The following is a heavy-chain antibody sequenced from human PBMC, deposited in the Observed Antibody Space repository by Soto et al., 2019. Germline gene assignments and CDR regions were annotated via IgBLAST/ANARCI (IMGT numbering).Heavy chain of an antibody. D-gene: IGHD1-26*01. CDR2: ISSGATNT. V-gene: IGHV3-23*01. CDR3: AKDQIWEVPHFFDH. Sequence: PGGSLRLSCAASGFTVSSYAMSWVRQAPGKGPEWVSTISSGATNTYYADSVKGRFTISRDFSKNTLYLQMSSLRAEDTAIYYCAKDQIWEVPHFFDHWGQGILVTVSS. J-gene: IGHJ4*02. CDR1: GFTVSSYA.